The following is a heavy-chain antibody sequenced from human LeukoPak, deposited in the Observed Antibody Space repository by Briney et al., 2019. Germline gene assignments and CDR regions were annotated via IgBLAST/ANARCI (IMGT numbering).Heavy chain of an antibody. CDR2: IYYSGST. CDR3: ARGWLAVSGYDAFDI. V-gene: IGHV4-31*03. CDR1: GGSISSGGYY. Sequence: SETLSLTCTVSGGSISSGGYYWSRIRQHPGKGLEWIGYIYYSGSTYYNPSLKSRVTISVDTSKNQFSLKLSSVTAADTAVYYCARGWLAVSGYDAFDIWGQGTTVTVSS. D-gene: IGHD6-19*01. J-gene: IGHJ3*02.